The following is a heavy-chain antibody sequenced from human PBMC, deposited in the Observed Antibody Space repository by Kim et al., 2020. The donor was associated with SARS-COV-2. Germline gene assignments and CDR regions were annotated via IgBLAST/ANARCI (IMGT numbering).Heavy chain of an antibody. CDR1: GYTFTGYY. V-gene: IGHV1-2*02. J-gene: IGHJ4*02. CDR3: ARYRRYSSSSFDY. Sequence: ASVKVSCKASGYTFTGYYMHWVRQAPGQGLEWMGWINPNSGGTNYAQKFQGRVTMTRDTSISTAYMELSRLRSDDTAVYYCARYRRYSSSSFDYWGQGTLVTVSS. CDR2: INPNSGGT. D-gene: IGHD6-13*01.